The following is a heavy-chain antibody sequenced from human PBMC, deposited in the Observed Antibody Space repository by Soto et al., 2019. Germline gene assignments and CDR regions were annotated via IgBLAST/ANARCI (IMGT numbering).Heavy chain of an antibody. V-gene: IGHV4-39*01. CDR1: GGSISSSSNY. Sequence: PSETLSLTCTVSGGSISSSSNYWGWIRQPPGKGLEWIGSIYYSGSTYYNPSLRSRVTMSIDTSKNQFSLKLSSVTAADTTVYYCARHRADEALAEFDSWGQGTLVTVSS. CDR2: IYYSGST. J-gene: IGHJ4*02. CDR3: ARHRADEALAEFDS.